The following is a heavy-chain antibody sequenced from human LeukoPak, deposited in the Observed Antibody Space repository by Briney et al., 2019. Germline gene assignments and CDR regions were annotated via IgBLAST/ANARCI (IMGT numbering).Heavy chain of an antibody. J-gene: IGHJ4*02. CDR1: GFTSSSYT. CDR3: ARVRGNSPGGLFDY. D-gene: IGHD4-23*01. CDR2: ISSSSSYI. Sequence: PGGSLRLSCAASGFTSSSYTMNWVRQAPGKGLEWVSSISSSSSYIYYADSVKGRFTISRDNAKNSLYLQLNSLRAEDTAIYYCARVRGNSPGGLFDYWGQGTLVTVSS. V-gene: IGHV3-21*01.